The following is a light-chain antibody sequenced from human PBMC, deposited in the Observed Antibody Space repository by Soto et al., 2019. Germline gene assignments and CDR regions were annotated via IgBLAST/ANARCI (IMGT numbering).Light chain of an antibody. CDR2: HVS. Sequence: QSVLTQPASVSGSPGQKIAISCTGTSSDVGGYNYFSWYQQYPGKAPKLMIYHVSNRPSGVSNRFSGSKSGNSAPLTISGLQAEYEADYYCSSYTSTSTYVFGPGTKLTVL. CDR1: SSDVGGYNY. CDR3: SSYTSTSTYV. V-gene: IGLV2-14*01. J-gene: IGLJ1*01.